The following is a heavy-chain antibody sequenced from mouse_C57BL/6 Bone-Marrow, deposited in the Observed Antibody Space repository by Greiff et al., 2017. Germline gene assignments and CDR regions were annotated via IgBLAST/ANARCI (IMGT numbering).Heavy chain of an antibody. J-gene: IGHJ4*01. D-gene: IGHD4-1*01. CDR2: ISGGGGNT. V-gene: IGHV5-9*01. CDR1: GFTFSSYT. CDR3: ARHGVLGGAMDY. Sequence: EVKLVESGGGLVKPGGSLKLSCAASGFTFSSYTMSWVRQTPEKRLEWVATISGGGGNTYYPDSVKGRFTISRDNAKNTLYLQMSSLRSEDTALYYCARHGVLGGAMDYWGQGTSVTVSS.